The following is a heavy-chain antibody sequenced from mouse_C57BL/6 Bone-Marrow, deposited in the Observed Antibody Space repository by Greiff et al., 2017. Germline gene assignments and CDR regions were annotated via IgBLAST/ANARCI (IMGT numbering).Heavy chain of an antibody. V-gene: IGHV1-55*01. CDR1: GYTFTSYW. D-gene: IGHD1-1*01. CDR2: IYPGSGST. CDR3: ALITTVVATRAMDY. Sequence: QVQLQQPGAELVKPGASVKMSCKASGYTFTSYWITWVKQRPGQGLEWIGDIYPGSGSTNYNEKFKSKATLTVDTSSSTAYMQLSSLTSEDSAVYYCALITTVVATRAMDYWGQGTSVTVSA. J-gene: IGHJ4*01.